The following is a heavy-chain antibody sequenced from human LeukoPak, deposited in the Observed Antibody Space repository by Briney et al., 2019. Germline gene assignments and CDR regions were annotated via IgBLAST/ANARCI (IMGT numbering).Heavy chain of an antibody. CDR2: IIPIFGTA. D-gene: IGHD3-9*01. CDR3: ARDLRLTGDRAFDY. Sequence: SVKVSCKASGGAFSSHAINWVRQAPGQGLEWMGGIIPIFGTANYAQKFQGRVTITADTSTSTAFMELSSLRSEDTAVYYCARDLRLTGDRAFDYWGQGTLVTVSS. CDR1: GGAFSSHA. V-gene: IGHV1-69*06. J-gene: IGHJ4*02.